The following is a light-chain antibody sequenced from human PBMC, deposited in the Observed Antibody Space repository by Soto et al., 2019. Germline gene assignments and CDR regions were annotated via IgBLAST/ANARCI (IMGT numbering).Light chain of an antibody. CDR1: QSITSW. V-gene: IGKV1-5*03. CDR3: QHCTTYSVT. Sequence: DIQMTQSPSTLSASVGDRVTITCRARQSITSWLAWYQPKPGKAPKLLIYRASSLESGLQSRFSDSGSGTEFTLTISIVQPDGFATDYCQHCTTYSVTVDAETKLHIK. CDR2: RAS. J-gene: IGKJ3*01.